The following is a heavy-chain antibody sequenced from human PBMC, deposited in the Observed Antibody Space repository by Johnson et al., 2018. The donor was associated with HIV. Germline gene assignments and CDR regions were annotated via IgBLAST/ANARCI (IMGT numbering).Heavy chain of an antibody. V-gene: IGHV3-53*01. D-gene: IGHD3-22*01. CDR1: GFTVSSNY. Sequence: VQLVESGGGLIQPGGSLRLSCAASGFTVSSNYMSWVRQAPGKGLEWVSLIYRGGSTIYYADSVKGRFTISRDNSKNTLYLQMNSLRAEDTAVYYCAREYYYESPEAFDIWGQGTMVTVSS. CDR2: IYRGGSTI. CDR3: AREYYYESPEAFDI. J-gene: IGHJ3*02.